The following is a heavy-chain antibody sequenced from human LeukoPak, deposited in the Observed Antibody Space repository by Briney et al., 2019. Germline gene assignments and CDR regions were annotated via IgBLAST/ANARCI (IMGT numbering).Heavy chain of an antibody. CDR1: GFNFSSYS. Sequence: GGSLRLSCAASGFNFSSYSMNWVRQAPGKGLEWVSSISSSSSYIYYADSVKGRFTISRDNAKNSLYPQMNSLRAEDTAVYYCARPPYYYDSSGYQGDYWGQGTLVTVSS. CDR2: ISSSSSYI. J-gene: IGHJ4*02. CDR3: ARPPYYYDSSGYQGDY. V-gene: IGHV3-21*01. D-gene: IGHD3-22*01.